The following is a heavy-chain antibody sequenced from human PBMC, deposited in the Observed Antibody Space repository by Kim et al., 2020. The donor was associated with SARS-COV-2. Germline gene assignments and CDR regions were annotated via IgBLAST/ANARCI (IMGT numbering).Heavy chain of an antibody. D-gene: IGHD4-17*01. CDR2: ISSSSSTI. CDR3: ARGRDYGDYPSSYYFDY. V-gene: IGHV3-48*02. Sequence: GGSLRLSCAASGFTFSSYSMNWVRQAPGKGLEWVSYISSSSSTIYYADSVKGRFTISRDNAKNSLYLQMNSLRDEDTAVYYCARGRDYGDYPSSYYFDYWGQGTLVTVSS. J-gene: IGHJ4*02. CDR1: GFTFSSYS.